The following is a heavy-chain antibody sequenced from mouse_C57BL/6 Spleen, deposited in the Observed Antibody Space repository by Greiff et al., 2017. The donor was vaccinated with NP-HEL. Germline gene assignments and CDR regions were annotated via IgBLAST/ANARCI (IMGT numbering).Heavy chain of an antibody. CDR3: ARDGYDKNYFDY. V-gene: IGHV5-17*01. D-gene: IGHD2-2*01. CDR1: GFTFSDYG. CDR2: ISSGSSTI. Sequence: EVKLMESGGGLVKPGGSLKLSCAASGFTFSDYGMHWVRQAPEKGLEWVAYISSGSSTIYYADTVKGRFTISRDNAKNTLFLQMTSLRSEDTAMYYCARDGYDKNYFDYWGQGTTLTVSS. J-gene: IGHJ2*01.